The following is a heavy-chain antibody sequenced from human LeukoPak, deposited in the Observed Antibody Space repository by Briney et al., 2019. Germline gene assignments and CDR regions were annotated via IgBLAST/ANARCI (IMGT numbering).Heavy chain of an antibody. D-gene: IGHD3-9*01. CDR2: IYYSGST. CDR1: GGSIGSYY. V-gene: IGHV4-59*01. J-gene: IGHJ6*02. CDR3: ARTSLYFDWFRETYGMDV. Sequence: PSETLSLTCTVSGGSIGSYYWSWIRQPPGKGLEWIGYIYYSGSTNYNPSLKSRVTISVDTSKNQFSLKLSSVTAADTAVYYCARTSLYFDWFRETYGMDVWGQGTTVTVSS.